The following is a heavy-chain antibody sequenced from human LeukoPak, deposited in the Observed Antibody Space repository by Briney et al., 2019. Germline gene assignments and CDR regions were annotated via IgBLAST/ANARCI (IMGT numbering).Heavy chain of an antibody. J-gene: IGHJ4*02. CDR2: IRYDGSNK. V-gene: IGHV3-30*02. CDR3: ASGMGSSWSPLFGY. Sequence: PGGSLRLSCAASGFTFSSYGMHWVRQAPDKGLEWVAFIRYDGSNKYYADSVKGRFTISRDNSKNTLYLQMNSLRAEDTAVYYCASGMGSSWSPLFGYWGQGTLVTVPS. CDR1: GFTFSSYG. D-gene: IGHD6-13*01.